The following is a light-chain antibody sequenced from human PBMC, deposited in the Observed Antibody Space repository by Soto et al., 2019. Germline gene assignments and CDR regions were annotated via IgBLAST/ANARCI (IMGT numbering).Light chain of an antibody. CDR1: QSISNH. J-gene: IGKJ3*01. CDR2: AAS. V-gene: IGKV1-39*01. Sequence: DIQMTQSPSSLSASVEDRVIITCRASQSISNHLNWYQQKPGKAPKLLIFAASSLQSGVPSRFSGSRSGPDFTLTISSLQPEDFATYYCQQLDSYPRTFGPGTKVDIK. CDR3: QQLDSYPRT.